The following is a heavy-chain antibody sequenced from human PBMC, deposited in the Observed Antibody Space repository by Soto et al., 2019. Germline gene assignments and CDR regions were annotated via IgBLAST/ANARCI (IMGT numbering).Heavy chain of an antibody. CDR3: ARDVKEMVRGVSLYYGMDV. CDR2: IYYSGIT. CDR1: GGSISSGDYY. V-gene: IGHV4-30-4*01. Sequence: SETLSLTCTVSGGSISSGDYYWSWIRQPPGKGLDLIGCIYYSGITYYNPSLKSRVTISVDTSKIQFSLKLTSVTAADTAVYYCARDVKEMVRGVSLYYGMDVGGQGTTVPVSS. D-gene: IGHD3-10*01. J-gene: IGHJ6*02.